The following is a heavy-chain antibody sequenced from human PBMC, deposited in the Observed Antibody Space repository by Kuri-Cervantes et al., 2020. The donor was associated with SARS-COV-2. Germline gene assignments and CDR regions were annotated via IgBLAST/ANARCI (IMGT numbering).Heavy chain of an antibody. J-gene: IGHJ4*02. V-gene: IGHV1-2*02. D-gene: IGHD5-18*01. CDR3: ARAAMAVYYFDY. CDR2: INPNSGGT. CDR1: GYTFTGYY. Sequence: ASVKVSCKASGYTFTGYYMHWVRQVPGQGLEWMGWINPNSGGTNYAQKFQGRVTMTRDTSISTAYMELSRLRSDDTAVYYCARAAMAVYYFDYWGQGTLVTVPQ.